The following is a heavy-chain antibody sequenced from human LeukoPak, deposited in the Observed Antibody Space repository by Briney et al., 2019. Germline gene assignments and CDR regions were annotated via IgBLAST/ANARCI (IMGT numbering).Heavy chain of an antibody. Sequence: SETLSLTCTVSGGSISSYYWSWIRQPPGKGLEWIGYIYYSGSTNYNPSLKSRVTISVDTSKNQFSLKLSSVTAADTAVYYCARGIDAYKVAYWGQGTLVTASS. J-gene: IGHJ4*02. V-gene: IGHV4-59*01. CDR1: GGSISSYY. CDR3: ARGIDAYKVAY. D-gene: IGHD5-24*01. CDR2: IYYSGST.